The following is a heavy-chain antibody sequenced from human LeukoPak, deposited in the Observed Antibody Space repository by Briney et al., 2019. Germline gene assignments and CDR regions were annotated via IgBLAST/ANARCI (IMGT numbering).Heavy chain of an antibody. V-gene: IGHV3-74*01. CDR3: AKDSGYSYVYYYYYYMDV. J-gene: IGHJ6*03. CDR1: GFTFSSYW. Sequence: GGSLRLSCAAFGFTFSSYWMHWVRQGPGKGLVWVSRIRSDGSSTSYADSVKGRFTISRDNSKNTLYLQMNSLRAEDTAVYYCAKDSGYSYVYYYYYYMDVWGKGTTVTISS. CDR2: IRSDGSST. D-gene: IGHD5-18*01.